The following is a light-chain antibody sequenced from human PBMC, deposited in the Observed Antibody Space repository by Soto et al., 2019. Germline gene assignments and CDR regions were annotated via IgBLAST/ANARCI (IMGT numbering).Light chain of an antibody. Sequence: EIVLTQSPGTLSLSPGDRATLSCRASQTVRSNYLAWYQQKPGQTPRLLISGASNRATDIPARFSGSGSGTDFTLTFSRLEPEDCGMDYCQQYGTAPRTLGQGTKVE. V-gene: IGKV3-20*01. CDR1: QTVRSNY. J-gene: IGKJ1*01. CDR2: GAS. CDR3: QQYGTAPRT.